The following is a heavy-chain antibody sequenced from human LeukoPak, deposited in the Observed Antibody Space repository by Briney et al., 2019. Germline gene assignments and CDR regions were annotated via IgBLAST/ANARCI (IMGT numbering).Heavy chain of an antibody. CDR3: AINGGGDSGYGNFDY. CDR2: ISWNSDNI. Sequence: GGSLRLSCAASEFTFSTYWMSWVRQPPGKGLEWVSGISWNSDNIGYADSVKGRFTTSRDNAKNSLYLQMNSLRADDTALYYCAINGGGDSGYGNFDYWGQGTLVTVSS. CDR1: EFTFSTYW. D-gene: IGHD5-12*01. J-gene: IGHJ4*02. V-gene: IGHV3-9*01.